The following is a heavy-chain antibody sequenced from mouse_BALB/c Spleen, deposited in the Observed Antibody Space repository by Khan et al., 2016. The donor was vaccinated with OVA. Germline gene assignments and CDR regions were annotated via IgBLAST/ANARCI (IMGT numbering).Heavy chain of an antibody. Sequence: EVELVESGGDLVKPGGSLKLSCAASGFTFSTYAMSWVRQTPDKRLEWVATISTGGDYIYYPDSVKGRFTISRDNVKNTLYLQMSSLRSEDTAMYYCARHNYGPFAYWCQGTLVTVSA. J-gene: IGHJ3*01. D-gene: IGHD1-1*01. CDR2: ISTGGDYI. CDR1: GFTFSTYA. CDR3: ARHNYGPFAY. V-gene: IGHV5-6*01.